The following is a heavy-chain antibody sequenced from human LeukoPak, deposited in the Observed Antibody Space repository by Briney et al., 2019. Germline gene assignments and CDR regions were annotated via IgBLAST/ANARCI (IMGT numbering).Heavy chain of an antibody. CDR1: GFTFSGSA. J-gene: IGHJ6*02. CDR2: IRSKANSYVT. CDR3: ARDLVPANILPYYGMDV. V-gene: IGHV3-73*01. Sequence: GGSLRLSCAASGFTFSGSAMHWVRQASGKGLEWIGRIRSKANSYVTVYAASVTGRFTISRDDSSNTAYLQMNSLKTEDTAVYYCARDLVPANILPYYGMDVWGQGTTVTVSS. D-gene: IGHD2-2*01.